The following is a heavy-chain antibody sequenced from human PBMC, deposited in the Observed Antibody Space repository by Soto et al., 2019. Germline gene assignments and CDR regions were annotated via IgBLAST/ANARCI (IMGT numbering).Heavy chain of an antibody. CDR3: ARGCITRPCSWGNYFDY. J-gene: IGHJ4*02. CDR1: GFTFSSYW. V-gene: IGHV3-7*01. Sequence: PGGSLRLSCAASGFTFSSYWMNWVRQTPGKGLEWVASIKEDGIEKFYVDFVKDRFTISRDNSKNSLSLQMNSLRAEDTAVYYCARGCITRPCSWGNYFDYWGQGTLVTVSS. CDR2: IKEDGIEK. D-gene: IGHD3-16*01.